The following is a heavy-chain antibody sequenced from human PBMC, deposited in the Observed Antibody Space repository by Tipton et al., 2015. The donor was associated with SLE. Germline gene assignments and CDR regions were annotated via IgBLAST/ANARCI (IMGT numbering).Heavy chain of an antibody. J-gene: IGHJ2*01. V-gene: IGHV4-39*01. CDR3: ARALGDFWSGDHWYFDL. CDR2: IYYSGST. Sequence: TLSLTCTVSGGSISSSSYYWGWIRQPPGKGLEWIGSIYYSGSTYYNPSLKSRVTISVDTSKNQFSLKLSSVTAADTAVYYCARALGDFWSGDHWYFDLWGRGTLVTVSS. D-gene: IGHD3-3*01. CDR1: GGSISSSSYY.